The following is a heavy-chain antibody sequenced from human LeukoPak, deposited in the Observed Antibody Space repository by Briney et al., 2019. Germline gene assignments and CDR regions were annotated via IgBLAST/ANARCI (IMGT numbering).Heavy chain of an antibody. CDR1: GGSISSYC. CDR3: AREANYYGSGSYFEGTFDY. Sequence: SETLSLTCTVSGGSISSYCWSWIRQPAGKGLEWIGYIYHSGATNYNPSLKSRVTISMDTSKNEFSLKLTSVTAADTAVYYCAREANYYGSGSYFEGTFDYWGQGSLVTVSS. CDR2: IYHSGAT. J-gene: IGHJ4*02. V-gene: IGHV4-59*01. D-gene: IGHD3-10*01.